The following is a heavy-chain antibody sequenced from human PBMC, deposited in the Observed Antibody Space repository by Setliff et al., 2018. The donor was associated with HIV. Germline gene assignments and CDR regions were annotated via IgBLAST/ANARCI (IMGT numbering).Heavy chain of an antibody. J-gene: IGHJ4*02. D-gene: IGHD6-19*01. CDR2: IYHSGST. CDR1: GGSISSSSYY. CDR3: ARLRISGWDLDY. Sequence: SETLSLTCTVSGGSISSSSYYWGWIRQPPGKGLEWIGSIYHSGSTYCNPSLKSRVTISLDTSKNQFSLKLTSVTAADTAVYYCARLRISGWDLDYWGQGTLVTVSS. V-gene: IGHV4-39*07.